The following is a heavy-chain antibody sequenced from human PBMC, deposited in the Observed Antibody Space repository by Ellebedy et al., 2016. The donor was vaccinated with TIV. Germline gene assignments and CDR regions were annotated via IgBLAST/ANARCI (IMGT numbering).Heavy chain of an antibody. V-gene: IGHV3-33*01. Sequence: PGGSLRLSCAASGFTFSSYGMHWVRQAPGKGLEWVAVIWYDGSNRHYADSVKGRFTISRDNSKNTLYLQMNSLGAEDTAVYYCARANTAMVRRNHMDVWGQGTTVTVSS. CDR1: GFTFSSYG. CDR3: ARANTAMVRRNHMDV. J-gene: IGHJ6*02. CDR2: IWYDGSNR. D-gene: IGHD5-18*01.